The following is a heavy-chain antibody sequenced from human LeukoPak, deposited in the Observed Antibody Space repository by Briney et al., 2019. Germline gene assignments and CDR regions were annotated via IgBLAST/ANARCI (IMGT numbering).Heavy chain of an antibody. V-gene: IGHV3-53*01. Sequence: PGRSLRLSWAASGFTVSRNYMSWVRQSPGKGLEWVSVIYSGGSTYYAGAVKARFTIYRDNSKNTLYVKMTSLRAEDTAVYYGAKRRAGIDYWGQGTLVIVSS. CDR3: AKRRAGIDY. J-gene: IGHJ4*02. CDR1: GFTVSRNY. D-gene: IGHD6-19*01. CDR2: IYSGGST.